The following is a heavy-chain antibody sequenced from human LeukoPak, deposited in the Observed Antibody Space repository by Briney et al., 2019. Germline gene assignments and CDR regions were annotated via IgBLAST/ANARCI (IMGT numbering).Heavy chain of an antibody. D-gene: IGHD3-22*01. CDR3: ARDRIGYYYDSSVDNWFDP. CDR2: TSAYNGNT. Sequence: ASVKVSCKASGYTFTSYGISWVRQAPGQGLEWMGWTSAYNGNTNYAQKLQGRVTMTTDTSTSTAYMELRSLRSDDTAVYYCARDRIGYYYDSSVDNWFDPWGQGTLVTVSS. CDR1: GYTFTSYG. V-gene: IGHV1-18*01. J-gene: IGHJ5*02.